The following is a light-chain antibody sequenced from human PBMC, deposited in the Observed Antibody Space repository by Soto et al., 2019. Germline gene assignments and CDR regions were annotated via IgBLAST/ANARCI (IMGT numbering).Light chain of an antibody. V-gene: IGKV3-20*01. J-gene: IGKJ5*01. Sequence: EIVLTQSPGTLSLSPGERATLFCRASQSVDSSYLAWYQQKPGQAPRLLIYAASSRAAGVPDSFSGSGSGTDFTLTISRLEPEDFAVFYCQYYGATFLTCGQGTRLEIK. CDR1: QSVDSSY. CDR2: AAS. CDR3: QYYGATFLT.